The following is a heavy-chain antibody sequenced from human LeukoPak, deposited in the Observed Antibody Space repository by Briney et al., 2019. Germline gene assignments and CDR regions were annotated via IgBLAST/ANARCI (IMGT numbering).Heavy chain of an antibody. CDR1: GCTFTSYG. J-gene: IGHJ4*02. CDR2: ISAYNGNT. Sequence: ASVKVSCKASGCTFTSYGISWVRQAPGQGLEWMGWISAYNGNTNYAQKLQGRVTMTTDTSTSTAYMELRSLRSDDTAVYYCARTYSSGWYTWVYYFDYWGQGTLVTVSS. CDR3: ARTYSSGWYTWVYYFDY. D-gene: IGHD6-19*01. V-gene: IGHV1-18*01.